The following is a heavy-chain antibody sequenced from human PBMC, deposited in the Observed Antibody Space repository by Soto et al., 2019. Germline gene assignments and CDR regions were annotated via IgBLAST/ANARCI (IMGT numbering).Heavy chain of an antibody. J-gene: IGHJ5*02. D-gene: IGHD2-15*01. Sequence: QVQLVQSGAEVKKPGSSVKVSCKASGGTFSSYAISWVRQAPGQGLEWMGGLIPIFGTATYAQKFQGRVTMTADESTSTAYMELSSLGSEDTGVYYCERGTTSDGSGGICYSSWFDPWGQGTLVTVSS. CDR3: ERGTTSDGSGGICYSSWFDP. CDR1: GGTFSSYA. CDR2: LIPIFGTA. V-gene: IGHV1-69*01.